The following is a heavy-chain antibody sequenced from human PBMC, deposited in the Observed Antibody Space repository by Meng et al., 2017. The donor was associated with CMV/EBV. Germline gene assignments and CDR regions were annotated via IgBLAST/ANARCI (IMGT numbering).Heavy chain of an antibody. CDR2: INPTDDT. CDR1: GYTATDYY. J-gene: IGHJ4*02. CDR3: ARISGWTRFDY. Sequence: QVQLVPSGAVVKKPGAAVKVSCKDTGYTATDYYIHWVRQTPEQWREWVGWINPTDDTNYAQNFHGRVTMTRDMSINTVYMELSRLTSDDTAVYYCARISGWTRFDYWGLGTLVTVSS. D-gene: IGHD6-19*01. V-gene: IGHV1-2*02.